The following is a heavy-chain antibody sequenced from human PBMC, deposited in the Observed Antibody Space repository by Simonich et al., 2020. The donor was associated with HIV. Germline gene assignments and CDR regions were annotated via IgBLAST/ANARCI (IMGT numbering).Heavy chain of an antibody. J-gene: IGHJ4*02. CDR1: GYSISSGYY. D-gene: IGHD6-6*01. Sequence: QVQLQESGPGLVKPSETLSLTCAVSGYSISSGYYWGWIRQPPGKGLEWIGSIYRSGSTYYNPSLKSRVTISVDTSKNQFSLKLSSVTAADTAVYYCARGLAARLSHFDYWGQGTLVTVSS. CDR2: IYRSGST. V-gene: IGHV4-38-2*01. CDR3: ARGLAARLSHFDY.